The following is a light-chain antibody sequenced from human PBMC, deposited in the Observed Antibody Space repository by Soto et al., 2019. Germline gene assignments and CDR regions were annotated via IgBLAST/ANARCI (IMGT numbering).Light chain of an antibody. CDR3: QQYHSWLWT. CDR1: QSVSSK. CDR2: GAS. Sequence: IVSTQSPAILSGSPGSGDTLTCLASQSVSSKLAWYQQKPGQAPRLLIYGASTRATGIPARCSGSGSWTEFTRISSSLQSEDSAVYYCQQYHSWLWTFGQGTKVDIK. V-gene: IGKV3-15*01. J-gene: IGKJ1*01.